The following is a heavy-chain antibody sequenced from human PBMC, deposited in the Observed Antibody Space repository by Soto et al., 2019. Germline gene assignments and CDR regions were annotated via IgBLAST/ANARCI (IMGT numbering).Heavy chain of an antibody. Sequence: SETLSLTCTVSGGSISGYYWSWILKPPGKGLEWIGYIYYSGSTNYNPSLKSRVTISVDTSKNQFSLKLSSVTAADTAVYYCAREAPRTDYYDFWSGYYKGAYYFDYWGQGTLVTVSS. CDR2: IYYSGST. V-gene: IGHV4-59*01. J-gene: IGHJ4*02. D-gene: IGHD3-3*01. CDR3: AREAPRTDYYDFWSGYYKGAYYFDY. CDR1: GGSISGYY.